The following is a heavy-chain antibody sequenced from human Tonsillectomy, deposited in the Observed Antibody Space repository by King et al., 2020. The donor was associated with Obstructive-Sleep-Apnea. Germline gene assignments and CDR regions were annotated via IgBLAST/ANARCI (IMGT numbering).Heavy chain of an antibody. CDR1: GDSVSRFGAA. CDR2: AYCGSSWST. V-gene: IGHV6-1*01. J-gene: IGHJ3*01. CDR3: ASGRWSAFDV. D-gene: IGHD5-24*01. Sequence: VQLQQSGPGLVKPSQTLSLTCVLSGDSVSRFGAAWNWIRQSPSRGLEWLGRAYCGSSWSTDYAVSVKSRITVNPDTSRNQFSLQLNSVTPEDTAVYYCASGRWSAFDVWGQGTVVIVYS.